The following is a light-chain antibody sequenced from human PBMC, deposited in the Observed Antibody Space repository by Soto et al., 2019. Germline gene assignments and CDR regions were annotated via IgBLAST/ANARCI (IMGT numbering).Light chain of an antibody. CDR2: AAS. CDR3: QQSYSTPPT. J-gene: IGKJ5*01. Sequence: MTQSPATLSVSPWERVTLSCRTSQSISSYLNWYQQKPGKAPNLLIYAASSLQSGVPSRFSGSGSGTDFTLTISSLQPEDFATYYCQQSYSTPPTFGQGTRLEIK. V-gene: IGKV1-39*01. CDR1: QSISSY.